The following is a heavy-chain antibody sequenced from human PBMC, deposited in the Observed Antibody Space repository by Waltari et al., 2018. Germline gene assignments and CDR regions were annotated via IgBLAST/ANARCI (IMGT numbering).Heavy chain of an antibody. Sequence: QVQLVQSGAEVKKPGASVKVSCMASGYTFTSYAMHSVRQAPGQRLEWMGWINAGNGNTKYSQEFQGRVTITRDTSASTAYMELSSLRSEDMAVYYCARGLGSGGNSYYFDYWGQGTLVTVSS. CDR3: ARGLGSGGNSYYFDY. J-gene: IGHJ4*02. V-gene: IGHV1-3*03. D-gene: IGHD2-21*02. CDR2: INAGNGNT. CDR1: GYTFTSYA.